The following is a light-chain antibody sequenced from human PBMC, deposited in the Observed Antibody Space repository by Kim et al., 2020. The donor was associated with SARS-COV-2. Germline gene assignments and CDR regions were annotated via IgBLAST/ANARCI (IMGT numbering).Light chain of an antibody. Sequence: VSPGERATLFCRASQIVSRNLAWYQQKPGQSPRLLIYSASTRATAIPARFSGSGYGTEFTLTIHSLQSEDFALYYCQQYNNWPLTFGQVTRLEIK. CDR3: QQYNNWPLT. CDR2: SAS. J-gene: IGKJ5*01. CDR1: QIVSRN. V-gene: IGKV3-15*01.